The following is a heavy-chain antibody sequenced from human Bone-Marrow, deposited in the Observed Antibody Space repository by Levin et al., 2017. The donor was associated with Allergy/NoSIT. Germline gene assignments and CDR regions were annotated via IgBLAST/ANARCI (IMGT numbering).Heavy chain of an antibody. Sequence: PSETLSLTCTVSDDSITTYYWTWIRLPPGRGLEWIGYIKYSGSANYNPSLRSRVSISLDTPRNQFSLKLNSVTAADTAVYYCTRFRGQWLDSNVFDIWGQGTMVTVSS. CDR1: DDSITTYY. CDR3: TRFRGQWLDSNVFDI. CDR2: IKYSGSA. D-gene: IGHD6-19*01. J-gene: IGHJ3*02. V-gene: IGHV4-59*01.